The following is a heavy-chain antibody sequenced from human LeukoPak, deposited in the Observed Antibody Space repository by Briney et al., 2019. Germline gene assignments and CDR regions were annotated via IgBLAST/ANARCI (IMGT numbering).Heavy chain of an antibody. Sequence: ASVKVSCKASGYTFTSYGISWVRQAPGQGLEWMGWISAYNGNTNYAQKLQGRVTMTTDASTSTAYMELRSLRSDDTAVYYCARSEILGVVIATNWFDPWGQGTLVTVSS. J-gene: IGHJ5*02. CDR2: ISAYNGNT. CDR1: GYTFTSYG. D-gene: IGHD3-3*01. CDR3: ARSEILGVVIATNWFDP. V-gene: IGHV1-18*01.